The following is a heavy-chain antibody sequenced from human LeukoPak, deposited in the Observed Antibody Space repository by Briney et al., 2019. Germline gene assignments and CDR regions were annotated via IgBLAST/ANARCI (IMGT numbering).Heavy chain of an antibody. CDR1: GFTFNNYA. J-gene: IGHJ4*02. D-gene: IGHD2-15*01. CDR2: ISTSGDST. CDR3: ARQLGYCSDGSCYFDY. V-gene: IGHV3-23*01. Sequence: GGSLRLSCAASGFTFNNYAMSWVRQARGRGLEWVSAISTSGDSTYSADSVMGRFTISRDNSTNTLHLQMNSLRPEDTAVYHCARQLGYCSDGSCYFDYWGQGTLVTVSS.